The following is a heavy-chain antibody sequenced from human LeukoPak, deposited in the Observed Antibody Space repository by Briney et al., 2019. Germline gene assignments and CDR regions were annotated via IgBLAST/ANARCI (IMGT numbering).Heavy chain of an antibody. Sequence: ASVKVSCKASGYTFTGYYIHWVRQAPGQGLEWMGWINPNSGGTNYAQKFQGRVTMTRDTSISTAYMELSRLKSDDTAVYYCARVLSPSLWWFGKYWGQGTLVTVSS. J-gene: IGHJ4*02. CDR3: ARVLSPSLWWFGKY. D-gene: IGHD3-10*01. CDR1: GYTFTGYY. V-gene: IGHV1-2*02. CDR2: INPNSGGT.